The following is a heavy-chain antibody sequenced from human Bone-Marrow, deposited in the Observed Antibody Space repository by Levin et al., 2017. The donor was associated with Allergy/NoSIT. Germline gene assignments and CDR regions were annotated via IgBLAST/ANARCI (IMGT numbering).Heavy chain of an antibody. CDR3: ASILESVNTESDF. CDR2: INGDGSST. Sequence: LSLTCAASGFTFRSYWMHWVRQAPGKGLVWVSRINGDGSSTTYADSVKGRFTISRDNAKNTLFLQMNSLRAEDTAVYYCASILESVNTESDFWGQGTLVTVSS. J-gene: IGHJ4*02. CDR1: GFTFRSYW. V-gene: IGHV3-74*01. D-gene: IGHD4-17*01.